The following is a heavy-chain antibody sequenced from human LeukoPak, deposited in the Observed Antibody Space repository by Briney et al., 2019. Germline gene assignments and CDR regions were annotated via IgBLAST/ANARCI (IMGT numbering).Heavy chain of an antibody. J-gene: IGHJ6*03. Sequence: ASVKVSCKASGYTFVSYGINWVRQAPGQGLEWMGWISPYNGNTNFGENFQDRVAMTTDTSTSTVHMELRSLRYDDTAVYYCARDSLPRRYFYYYMDVWGKGTTVTIPS. V-gene: IGHV1-18*01. CDR1: GYTFVSYG. CDR3: ARDSLPRRYFYYYMDV. CDR2: ISPYNGNT.